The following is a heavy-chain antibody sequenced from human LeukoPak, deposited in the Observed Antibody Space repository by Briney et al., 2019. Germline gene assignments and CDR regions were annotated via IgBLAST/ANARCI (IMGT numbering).Heavy chain of an antibody. V-gene: IGHV4-59*12. D-gene: IGHD6-19*01. Sequence: SETLSLTCTVSGGSISSYYWSWIRQPPGKGLEWIGYIYNSGSTNYNPSLKSRVTISVDTSKNQFSLKLSSVTAADTAVYYCARGKRIAVAGAYYYGMDVWGQGTTVTVSS. CDR3: ARGKRIAVAGAYYYGMDV. J-gene: IGHJ6*02. CDR2: IYNSGST. CDR1: GGSISSYY.